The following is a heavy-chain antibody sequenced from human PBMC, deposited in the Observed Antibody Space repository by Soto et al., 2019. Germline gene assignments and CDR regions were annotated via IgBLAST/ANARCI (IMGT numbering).Heavy chain of an antibody. D-gene: IGHD3-16*01. V-gene: IGHV3-30-3*01. Sequence: PGGSLRLSCSASGFSFSTHVVHWVRQAPGKGLECVAVILYDGNEKYYGDSVKGRFTISRDNSKNTLFLQMNSLRAEDTAVYYCAREFGRSYDLDYWGQGALVTVSS. CDR2: ILYDGNEK. CDR3: AREFGRSYDLDY. J-gene: IGHJ4*02. CDR1: GFSFSTHV.